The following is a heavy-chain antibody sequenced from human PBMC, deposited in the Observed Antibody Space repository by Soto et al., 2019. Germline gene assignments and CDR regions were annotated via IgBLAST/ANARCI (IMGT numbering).Heavy chain of an antibody. Sequence: GGSLRLSCAASGFTFSSYAMSWVRQAPGKGLEWVSAISGSGGSTYYADSVKGRFTISRDNSKNTLYLQMNSLRAEDTAVYYCAKDLRYYDSSGYYYSPDYYYYGMDVWGQGTTVTVSS. CDR1: GFTFSSYA. CDR3: AKDLRYYDSSGYYYSPDYYYYGMDV. CDR2: ISGSGGST. V-gene: IGHV3-23*01. D-gene: IGHD3-22*01. J-gene: IGHJ6*02.